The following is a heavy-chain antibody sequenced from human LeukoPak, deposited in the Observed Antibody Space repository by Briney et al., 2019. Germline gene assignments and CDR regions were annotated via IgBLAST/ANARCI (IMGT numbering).Heavy chain of an antibody. Sequence: GGSLRLSCVASGFTFSSYWMHWVRQAPGKGLVWVSRINTDGSSTSYADSVKGRFTISRDNAKNTLYLQMNSLRAEDTAVYYCARVNDFGDYFDYWGQGTLVTVSS. J-gene: IGHJ4*02. CDR3: ARVNDFGDYFDY. D-gene: IGHD3-3*01. CDR2: INTDGSST. V-gene: IGHV3-74*01. CDR1: GFTFSSYW.